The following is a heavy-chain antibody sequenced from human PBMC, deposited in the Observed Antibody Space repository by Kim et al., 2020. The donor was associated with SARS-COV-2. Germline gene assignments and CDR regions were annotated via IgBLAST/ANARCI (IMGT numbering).Heavy chain of an antibody. J-gene: IGHJ4*02. Sequence: GGSLRLSCAASGFTFSDYYIDWVRQAPGRGLEWVGRSRNKANGYTPEYAASVKGRFTVSRDDSKNSVYLQMNSLKTEDTAVYYCTRSDSSSISCLEYWGQRTLVTVSS. CDR1: GFTFSDYY. CDR2: SRNKANGYTP. V-gene: IGHV3-72*01. CDR3: TRSDSSSISCLEY. D-gene: IGHD2-2*01.